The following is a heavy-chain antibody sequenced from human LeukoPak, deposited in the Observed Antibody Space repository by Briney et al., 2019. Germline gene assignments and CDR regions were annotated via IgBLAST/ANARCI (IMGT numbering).Heavy chain of an antibody. J-gene: IGHJ4*02. Sequence: SQTLSLTCTVSGGSISSYYWSWIRQPPGKGLEWIGEINHSGSTNYNPSLKSRVTISVDTSKNQFSLKLSSVTAADTAVYYCARVGYSSGWYIGYWGQGTLVTVSS. CDR1: GGSISSYY. V-gene: IGHV4-34*01. CDR2: INHSGST. D-gene: IGHD6-19*01. CDR3: ARVGYSSGWYIGY.